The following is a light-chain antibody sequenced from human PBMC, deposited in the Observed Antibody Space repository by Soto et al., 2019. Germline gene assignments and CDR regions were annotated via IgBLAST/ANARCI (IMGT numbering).Light chain of an antibody. CDR1: QSISSY. V-gene: IGKV1-39*01. CDR3: QQSYSTPSWT. CDR2: AAS. J-gene: IGKJ1*01. Sequence: DIPMTQSPSSLSASVGDRVTITCRASQSISSYLNWYQQKPGKAPTLLIYAASSLQSGVPSRFSGSGSGTDFTITISSLQPEDFATYYGQQSYSTPSWTFGQGTKVEIK.